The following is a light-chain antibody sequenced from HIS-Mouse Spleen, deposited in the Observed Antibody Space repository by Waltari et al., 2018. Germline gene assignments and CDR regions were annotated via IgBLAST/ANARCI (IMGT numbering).Light chain of an antibody. CDR3: AAWNDSLSRPV. V-gene: IGLV1-47*01. J-gene: IGLJ3*02. CDR1: SSNIGSNY. CDR2: RNH. Sequence: QSVLTQPPSASGTPGQRVTISGSGSSSNIGSNYIYWYQQLPGTAPKLLIYRNHQRPCGFPDRFSGYQSGPSASLVIRVHPSEAEADYYCAAWNDSLSRPVFGGGTKLTVL.